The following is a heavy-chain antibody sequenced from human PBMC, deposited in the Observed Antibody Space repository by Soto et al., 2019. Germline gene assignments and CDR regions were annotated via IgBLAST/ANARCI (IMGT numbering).Heavy chain of an antibody. CDR3: VRGISMKVAVQRDAPDKYYFDS. CDR2: INHSGST. Sequence: SETLSLTCAVYGGSFSGYYWTWIRQPPGKGLEWIGEINHSGSTNQNPSLKSRVSISVDTSKNQFSLKMRSVTAADTAVYYCVRGISMKVAVQRDAPDKYYFDSWGQVTLVTVSS. V-gene: IGHV4-34*01. J-gene: IGHJ4*02. D-gene: IGHD3-22*01. CDR1: GGSFSGYY.